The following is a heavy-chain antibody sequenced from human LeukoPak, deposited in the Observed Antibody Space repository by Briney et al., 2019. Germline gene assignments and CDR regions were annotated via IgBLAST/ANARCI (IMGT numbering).Heavy chain of an antibody. D-gene: IGHD3-10*01. Sequence: ASVKVSCKASGYTFTNYGINWVRQAPGQGLEWMGWISTYNSDISYAQKLQGRVTMTTDTSTSTAYMELRSLRSDDTAVYYCARSSHRDGDTFDYWGQGTLVTVSS. CDR1: GYTFTNYG. CDR3: ARSSHRDGDTFDY. V-gene: IGHV1-18*01. CDR2: ISTYNSDI. J-gene: IGHJ4*02.